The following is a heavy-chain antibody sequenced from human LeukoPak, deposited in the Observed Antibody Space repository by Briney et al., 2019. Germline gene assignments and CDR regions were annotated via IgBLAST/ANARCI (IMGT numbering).Heavy chain of an antibody. D-gene: IGHD1-26*01. CDR1: GFTFSSYG. J-gene: IGHJ4*02. V-gene: IGHV3-33*06. CDR2: IWYDGSNK. Sequence: PGRSLRLSCAASGFTFSSYGMHWVRQAPGKGLEWVAVIWYDGSNKYYADSVKGRFTISRDNSKNTLNLQMNSLRAEDTAVYYCAKDRDWELIFGYWGQGTLVTVSS. CDR3: AKDRDWELIFGY.